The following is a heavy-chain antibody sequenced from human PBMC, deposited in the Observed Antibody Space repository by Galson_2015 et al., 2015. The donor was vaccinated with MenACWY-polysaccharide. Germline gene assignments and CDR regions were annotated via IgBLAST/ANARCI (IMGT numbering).Heavy chain of an antibody. D-gene: IGHD3-10*01. CDR2: IYWDDDK. V-gene: IGHV2-5*02. J-gene: IGHJ6*02. CDR1: GFSLSTRGVG. Sequence: PALVKPTQTLTLTCTFSGFSLSTRGVGVGWIRQPPGKALEWLALIYWDDDKRYSPSLKSRLTITKDTSKNQVVLTMTNMDPVDTATYYRAHSIDPYYYGSGAPYGMDVWGQGTTVTVSS. CDR3: AHSIDPYYYGSGAPYGMDV.